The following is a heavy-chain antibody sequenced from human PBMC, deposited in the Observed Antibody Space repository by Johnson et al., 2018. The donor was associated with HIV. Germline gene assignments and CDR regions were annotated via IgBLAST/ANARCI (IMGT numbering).Heavy chain of an antibody. V-gene: IGHV3-33*06. CDR2: IWYDGSNK. CDR1: GFTFSSYG. J-gene: IGHJ3*02. Sequence: QVQLVESGGGVVQPGRSLRLSCAASGFTFSSYGMHWVRQAPGKGLEWVAVIWYDGSNKYYADSVKGRFTISRDNSKNTLYLQMNSLRAEDTAVYYCANRLTDANSLDAFDIWGQGTMVTVSS. D-gene: IGHD3-16*01. CDR3: ANRLTDANSLDAFDI.